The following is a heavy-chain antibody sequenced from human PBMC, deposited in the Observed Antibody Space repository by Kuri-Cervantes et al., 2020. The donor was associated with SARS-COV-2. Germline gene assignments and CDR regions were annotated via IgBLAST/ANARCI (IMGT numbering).Heavy chain of an antibody. V-gene: IGHV3-30*02. CDR2: IRYDGSNK. CDR3: ARDAEPNYDILTGYYIPYYFDY. CDR1: GFTFSSYG. J-gene: IGHJ4*02. Sequence: GESLKIPCAASGFTFSSYGMHWVRQAPGKGLEWVAFIRYDGSNKYYADSVKGRFTISRDNSKNTLYLQMNSLRAEDTAVYYCARDAEPNYDILTGYYIPYYFDYWGQGPLVTVSS. D-gene: IGHD3-9*01.